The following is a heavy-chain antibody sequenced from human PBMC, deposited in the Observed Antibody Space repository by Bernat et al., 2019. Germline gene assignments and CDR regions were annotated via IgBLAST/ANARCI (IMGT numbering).Heavy chain of an antibody. V-gene: IGHV3-23*01. Sequence: EVQLLESGGGLVQPGGSLRLSYAASGFTFSSYAMSWVRQAPGKGLEWVSAISGSGGSTYYADSVKGRFTISRDNSKNTLYLQMNSLRAEDTAVYYCAKDPFDYNYYYGMDVWGQGTTVTVSS. J-gene: IGHJ6*02. D-gene: IGHD3-9*01. CDR2: ISGSGGST. CDR3: AKDPFDYNYYYGMDV. CDR1: GFTFSSYA.